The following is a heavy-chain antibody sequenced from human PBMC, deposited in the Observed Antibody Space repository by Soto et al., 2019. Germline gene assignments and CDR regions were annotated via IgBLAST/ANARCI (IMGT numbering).Heavy chain of an antibody. Sequence: ASVKVSCKASGYTFTSYAMHWVRQAPGQRLEWMGWINAGNGNTKYSQKFQGSVTITRDTSASTAYMELSSLRSEYTAVYYCARDGAWYYYYGMDVWGQGTTVTVSS. CDR1: GYTFTSYA. CDR3: ARDGAWYYYYGMDV. CDR2: INAGNGNT. V-gene: IGHV1-3*01. J-gene: IGHJ6*02.